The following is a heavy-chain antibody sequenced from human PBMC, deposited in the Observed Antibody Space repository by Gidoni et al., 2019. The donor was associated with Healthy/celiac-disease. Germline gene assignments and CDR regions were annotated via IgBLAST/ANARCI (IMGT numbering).Heavy chain of an antibody. CDR2: IYHSGST. CDR1: GGSISRSNW. Sequence: QVQLQESGPGLVKPSGTLSLTCAVSGGSISRSNWWSWVRQPPGKGLEWIGEIYHSGSTNYNPSLKSRVTISVDKSKNQFSLKLSSVTAADTAVYYCARDVGRHEEDTAMAEHPADIDYWGQGTLVTVSS. J-gene: IGHJ4*02. D-gene: IGHD5-18*01. CDR3: ARDVGRHEEDTAMAEHPADIDY. V-gene: IGHV4-4*02.